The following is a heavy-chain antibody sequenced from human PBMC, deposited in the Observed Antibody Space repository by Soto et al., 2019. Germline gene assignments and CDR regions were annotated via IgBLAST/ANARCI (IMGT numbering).Heavy chain of an antibody. CDR2: MYYTGST. Sequence: SETLSLTCSVSGDTIPSDYWNGIRQPPGKRLEWIGYMYYTGSTRYNPSLGSRVTFSVDASKNQFSLNLSSVTAADTAVYYCARGFYDTGGYSSPFDIWGQGMLVT. D-gene: IGHD3-22*01. V-gene: IGHV4-59*01. J-gene: IGHJ5*02. CDR3: ARGFYDTGGYSSPFDI. CDR1: GDTIPSDY.